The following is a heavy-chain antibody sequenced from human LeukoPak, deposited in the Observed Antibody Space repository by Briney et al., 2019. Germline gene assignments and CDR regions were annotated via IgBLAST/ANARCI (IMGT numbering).Heavy chain of an antibody. V-gene: IGHV3-7*05. CDR3: ARDRPDYYDSSGSHYYYYGMDV. J-gene: IGHJ6*02. CDR2: IKQDGSEK. D-gene: IGHD3-22*01. CDR1: GFTFSSYW. Sequence: PGGSLRLSCAASGFTFSSYWMSWVSQDPGKGLEWVANIKQDGSEKYYVDSVKGRFTISRDNAKNSLYLQMNSLRAEDTAVYYCARDRPDYYDSSGSHYYYYGMDVWGQGTTVTVSS.